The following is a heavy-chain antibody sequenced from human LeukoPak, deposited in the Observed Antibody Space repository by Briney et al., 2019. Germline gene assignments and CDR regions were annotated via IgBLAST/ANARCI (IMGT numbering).Heavy chain of an antibody. D-gene: IGHD1-26*01. CDR2: ITRSSNDI. CDR1: GFTFSDYT. V-gene: IGHV3-21*01. Sequence: GGSLRLSCAASGFTFSDYTMNWVRQAPGKGLEWVSSITRSSNDIYYADSVKGRFTISRDNAKNSLYLQLNSLGAEDTAVYYCARDHRQGGAYYYGMDVWGQGTTVTVSS. CDR3: ARDHRQGGAYYYGMDV. J-gene: IGHJ6*02.